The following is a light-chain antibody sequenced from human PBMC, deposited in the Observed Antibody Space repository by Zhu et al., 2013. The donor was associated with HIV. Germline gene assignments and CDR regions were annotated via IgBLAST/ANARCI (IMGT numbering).Light chain of an antibody. Sequence: EIVMTQSPATLSVSPGERATLSCRASQTVSYRHIAWYQQKPGQPPRLLLYGSSNRAPGIPDRFSGSGSGTDFTLTITGLEPEDFGMYFCQRFGSSVTWTFGQGTKLEIK. CDR3: QRFGSSVTWT. CDR1: QTVSYRH. CDR2: GSS. J-gene: IGKJ1*01. V-gene: IGKV3-20*01.